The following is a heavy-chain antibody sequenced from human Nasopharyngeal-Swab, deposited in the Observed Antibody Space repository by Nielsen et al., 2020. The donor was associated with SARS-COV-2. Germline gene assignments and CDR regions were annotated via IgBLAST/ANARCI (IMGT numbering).Heavy chain of an antibody. Sequence: SETLSLTCAVYGGSLSGYYWSWIRQPPGKGLEWIGEINHSGSTNYNPSLKSRVTISVDTSKNQFSLKLSSVTAADTAVYYCARGGSSSWYGYYYYGMDVWGQGTTVTVSS. D-gene: IGHD6-13*01. V-gene: IGHV4-34*01. CDR2: INHSGST. J-gene: IGHJ6*02. CDR3: ARGGSSSWYGYYYYGMDV. CDR1: GGSLSGYY.